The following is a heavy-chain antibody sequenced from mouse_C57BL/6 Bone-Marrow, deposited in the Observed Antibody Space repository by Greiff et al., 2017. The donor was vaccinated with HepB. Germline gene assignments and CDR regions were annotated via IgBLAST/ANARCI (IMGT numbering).Heavy chain of an antibody. D-gene: IGHD1-1*01. J-gene: IGHJ2*01. CDR2: IYPRSGTT. Sequence: VKLQQSGAELARPGASVKLSCKASGYTFPCYGISWVKPSTGQGLVWIGEIYPRSGTTYYNQKFNGKATLSADKSSSTAYMELRSLTSEDSAVYYCAIEVLRDYFDYWGEVTTLAVSS. CDR1: GYTFPCYG. CDR3: AIEVLRDYFDY. V-gene: IGHV1-81*01.